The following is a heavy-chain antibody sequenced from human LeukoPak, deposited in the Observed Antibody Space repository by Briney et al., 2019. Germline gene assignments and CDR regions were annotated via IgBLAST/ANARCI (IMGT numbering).Heavy chain of an antibody. CDR2: ISGSGGST. J-gene: IGHJ4*02. CDR3: AKGYCSGGSCSPDY. CDR1: GFTFSGYA. V-gene: IGHV3-23*01. D-gene: IGHD2-15*01. Sequence: GGSLRLSCATSGFTFSGYAMSWVRQAPGKGLEWISAISGSGGSTYYADSVKGRFTISRDNSKNTLYLQMNSLRAEDTAVYYCAKGYCSGGSCSPDYWGQGTLVTVSS.